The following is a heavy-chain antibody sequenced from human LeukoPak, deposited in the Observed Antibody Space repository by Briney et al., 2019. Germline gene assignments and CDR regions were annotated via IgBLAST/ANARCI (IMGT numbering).Heavy chain of an antibody. CDR3: ARTQYYGSGSYTDY. J-gene: IGHJ4*02. CDR2: INPNSGGT. V-gene: IGHV1-2*02. CDR1: GYTFTGYY. Sequence: GASVKVSCKASGYTFTGYYMHWVRQAPGQGLEWMGWINPNSGGTNYAQKFQGRVTMTRDTSISTAYMELSRLRSDDTAVYYCARTQYYGSGSYTDYWGQGTLVTVSS. D-gene: IGHD3-10*01.